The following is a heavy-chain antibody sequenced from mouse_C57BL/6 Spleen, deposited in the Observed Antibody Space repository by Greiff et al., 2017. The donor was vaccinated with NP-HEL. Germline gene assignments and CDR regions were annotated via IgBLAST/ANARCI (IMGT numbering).Heavy chain of an antibody. D-gene: IGHD1-1*01. V-gene: IGHV3-6*01. CDR2: ISYDGSN. CDR1: GYSITSGYY. J-gene: IGHJ2*01. Sequence: EVQLQQSGPGLVKPSQSLSLTCSVTGYSITSGYYWNWIRQFPGNKLEWMGYISYDGSNNYNQSLKNRISITRDTSKNQFFLKLNSVTTEDTATYYCARDLLLRPYVDYWGQGTTLTVSA. CDR3: ARDLLLRPYVDY.